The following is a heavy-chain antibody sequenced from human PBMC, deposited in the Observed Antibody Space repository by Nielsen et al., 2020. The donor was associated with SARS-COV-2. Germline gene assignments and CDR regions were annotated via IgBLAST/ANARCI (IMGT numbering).Heavy chain of an antibody. CDR1: GYTFTSYA. CDR3: ARGVSVPAAMGPYYYGMDV. CDR2: INAGNGNT. D-gene: IGHD2-2*01. Sequence: ASVKVSCKASGYTFTSYAKHWVRQAPGQRLEWMGWINAGNGNTKYSQKFQGRVTITRDTSASTAYMELSSLRSEDTAVYYCARGVSVPAAMGPYYYGMDVWGQGTTVTVSS. V-gene: IGHV1-3*01. J-gene: IGHJ6*02.